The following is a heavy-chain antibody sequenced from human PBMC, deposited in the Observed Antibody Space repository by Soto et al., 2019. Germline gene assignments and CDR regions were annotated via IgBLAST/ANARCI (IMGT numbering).Heavy chain of an antibody. CDR1: GFTFSNAW. CDR3: TTDSYYCSRVLRFVH. Sequence: GGSLRLSCAASGFTFSNAWMTWVRQAPGKGLEWVGRVKSKTDGGTIDYAAPVKDRFTISRDDSKNTLYLQMNSLKTEDTALYYCTTDSYYCSRVLRFVHSVPATAVPVSS. D-gene: IGHD2-15*01. CDR2: VKSKTDGGTI. V-gene: IGHV3-15*01. J-gene: IGHJ1*01.